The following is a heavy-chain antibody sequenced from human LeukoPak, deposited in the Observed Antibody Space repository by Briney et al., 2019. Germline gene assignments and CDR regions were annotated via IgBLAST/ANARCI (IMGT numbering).Heavy chain of an antibody. CDR1: GGTFSSYA. D-gene: IGHD3-22*01. V-gene: IGHV1-69*13. CDR2: IIPIFGTA. J-gene: IGHJ3*02. CDR3: KITYYYDSSGSTEGAFDI. Sequence: ASVKVSCKASGGTFSSYAISWVRQAPGQGLEWMGGIIPIFGTANYAQKFQGRVTITADESTSTAYMELSSLRSEDTAVYYCKITYYYDSSGSTEGAFDIWGQGTMVTVSS.